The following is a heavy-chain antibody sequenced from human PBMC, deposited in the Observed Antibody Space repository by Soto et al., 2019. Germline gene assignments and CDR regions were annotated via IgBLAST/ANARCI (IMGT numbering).Heavy chain of an antibody. CDR3: ARGPSDSSSYYYGMDC. CDR2: IIPIFGTA. J-gene: IGHJ6*02. CDR1: GGTFSSYA. Sequence: SVKVSCKASGGTFSSYAISWVRQAPGQGLEWMGGIIPIFGTANYAQKFQGRVTITADDSTSTAYMELSSLRSEDTAVYYCARGPSDSSSYYYGMDCLGQGTTVTVSS. V-gene: IGHV1-69*13.